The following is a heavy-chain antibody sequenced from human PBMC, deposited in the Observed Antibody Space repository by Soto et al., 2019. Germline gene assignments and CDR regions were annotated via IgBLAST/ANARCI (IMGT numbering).Heavy chain of an antibody. Sequence: SETLSLTCTVSGGSITSGGYYWSWIRQHPGKGMEWLGYIHYRGFTYFNQSLKSRVTISVDTSKNQFSLKLSSVTAADTAVYYCARSVFPWGQGTLVTVSS. V-gene: IGHV4-31*03. CDR1: GGSITSGGYY. CDR3: ARSVFP. CDR2: IHYRGFT. J-gene: IGHJ5*02.